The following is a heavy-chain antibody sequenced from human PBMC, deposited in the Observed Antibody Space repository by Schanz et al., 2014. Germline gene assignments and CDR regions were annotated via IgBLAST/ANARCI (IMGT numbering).Heavy chain of an antibody. J-gene: IGHJ3*01. CDR3: TTDNGHFAFDF. Sequence: EMQLLESGGGLAQPGGSLRLSCAASGFTFSAYAMTWVRQIPGKGLEWVSAISGSGGSTYYADSVKGRFTISRDNSKNTLFLQMNSLETEDTAVYYCTTDNGHFAFDFWGQGTMVTVSS. D-gene: IGHD2-8*01. CDR1: GFTFSAYA. V-gene: IGHV3-23*01. CDR2: ISGSGGST.